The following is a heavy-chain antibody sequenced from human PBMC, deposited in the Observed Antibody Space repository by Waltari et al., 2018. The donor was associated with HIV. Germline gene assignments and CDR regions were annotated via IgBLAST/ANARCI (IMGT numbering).Heavy chain of an antibody. Sequence: QVQLQQWGAGLVKPSETLSLTCAVYGGSLSGNYWSWIRQPPGKGLEWIGEINHSGSTNYNPSLKSRVTISVDTSKNQFSLKLSSVTAADTAVYYCASRDYVWGSYRFRGFDYWGQGTLVTVSS. V-gene: IGHV4-34*02. CDR1: GGSLSGNY. CDR2: INHSGST. CDR3: ASRDYVWGSYRFRGFDY. J-gene: IGHJ4*02. D-gene: IGHD3-16*02.